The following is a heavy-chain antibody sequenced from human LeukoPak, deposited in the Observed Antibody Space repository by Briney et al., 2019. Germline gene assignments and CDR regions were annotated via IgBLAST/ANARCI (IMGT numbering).Heavy chain of an antibody. CDR3: ARELYRLSITRVRGVGY. Sequence: ASVTVSCKASGYTFTGYYMHWVRQAPGQGLEWMGRINPNSGGTNYAQKFQGRVTMTRDTSISTAYMELSRLRSDDTAVYYCARELYRLSITRVRGVGYWGQGTLVTASS. D-gene: IGHD3-10*01. CDR1: GYTFTGYY. V-gene: IGHV1-2*06. CDR2: INPNSGGT. J-gene: IGHJ4*02.